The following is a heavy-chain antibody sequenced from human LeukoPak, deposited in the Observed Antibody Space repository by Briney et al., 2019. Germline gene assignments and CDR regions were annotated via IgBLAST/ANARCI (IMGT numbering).Heavy chain of an antibody. V-gene: IGHV3-74*01. J-gene: IGHJ6*02. D-gene: IGHD6-19*01. CDR3: ARVGGSGWSHRYYYYGMDV. CDR2: INSDGSST. CDR1: GFTFSSYW. Sequence: TGGSLRLSCAASGFTFSSYWMHWVRQAPGKGLVWVSRINSDGSSTSYADSVKGRFTISRDNAKNTLYLQMNSLRAEDTAVYYYARVGGSGWSHRYYYYGMDVWGQGTTVTVSS.